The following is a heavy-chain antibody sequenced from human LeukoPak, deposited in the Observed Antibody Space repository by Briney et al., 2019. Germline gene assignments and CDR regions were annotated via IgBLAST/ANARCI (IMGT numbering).Heavy chain of an antibody. J-gene: IGHJ3*02. CDR2: INSGSSAK. CDR1: GFTFSSYE. Sequence: GGSLRLSCAASGFTFSSYEMNWVRQAPGKGLEWVSYINSGSSAKYYAASVKGRFIISRDDAKNSLYLQMNSLRAEDTAVYYCARWSRFLEWLSPDGFDIWGRGTMVTVSS. V-gene: IGHV3-48*03. D-gene: IGHD3-3*01. CDR3: ARWSRFLEWLSPDGFDI.